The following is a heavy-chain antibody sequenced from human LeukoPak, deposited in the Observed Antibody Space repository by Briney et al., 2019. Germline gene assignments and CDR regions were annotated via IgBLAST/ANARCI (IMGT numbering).Heavy chain of an antibody. CDR3: ARCISGWNDAFDI. J-gene: IGHJ3*02. D-gene: IGHD6-19*01. Sequence: SETLSLTCAVFGASFSGYYWGWIRQPPGKGLEWIGSIYYSGSTYYNPSLKSRVTISVDTSKNQFSLKLSSVTAADTAVYYCARCISGWNDAFDIWGQGTMVTVSS. CDR1: GASFSGYY. V-gene: IGHV4-39*07. CDR2: IYYSGST.